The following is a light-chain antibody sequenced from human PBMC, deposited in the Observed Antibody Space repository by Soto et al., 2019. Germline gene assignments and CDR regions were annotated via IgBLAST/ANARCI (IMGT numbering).Light chain of an antibody. Sequence: QSVLTQPRSVSGSPGQSVTISCTGTSSDVGGYNYVSWYQQHPGKAHKLMIYDVSKRPSGVPDRFSGSKSGNTASLTISGLQAEDEADYYCCSYAGSYTVVLFGGGTKLTVL. J-gene: IGLJ2*01. CDR2: DVS. CDR1: SSDVGGYNY. V-gene: IGLV2-11*01. CDR3: CSYAGSYTVVL.